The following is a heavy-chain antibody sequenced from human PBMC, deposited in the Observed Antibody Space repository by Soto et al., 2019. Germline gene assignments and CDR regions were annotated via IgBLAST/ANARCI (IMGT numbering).Heavy chain of an antibody. CDR1: GDTFNFYT. CDR3: ATSYGSGYRAFDF. D-gene: IGHD3-10*01. V-gene: IGHV1-69*02. CDR2: FNPILTMS. Sequence: QVQLVQSGADVKKPGFSVKVSCKASGDTFNFYTINWVRQAPGLGLEWMGRFNPILTMSNYAQKFEGRVRITADKSTSTAYMELSRLRAEDTAMYYCATSYGSGYRAFDFWGQGALVTVSS. J-gene: IGHJ4*02.